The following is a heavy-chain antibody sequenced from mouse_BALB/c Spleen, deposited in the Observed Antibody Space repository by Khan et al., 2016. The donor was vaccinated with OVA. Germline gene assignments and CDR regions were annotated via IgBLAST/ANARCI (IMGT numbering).Heavy chain of an antibody. D-gene: IGHD2-3*01. CDR3: ARDGSRYNYAMDY. CDR1: GYSITSDYA. V-gene: IGHV3-2*02. Sequence: VQLKQSGPGLVNPSHSLSLTCTVTGYSITSDYAWNWIRQFPGNKLEWMGYINYSGSTNYNPALKSRISITRDTSKNQFFLQLNSVTTEDTATYYCARDGSRYNYAMDYWGQGTSVTVSA. J-gene: IGHJ4*01. CDR2: INYSGST.